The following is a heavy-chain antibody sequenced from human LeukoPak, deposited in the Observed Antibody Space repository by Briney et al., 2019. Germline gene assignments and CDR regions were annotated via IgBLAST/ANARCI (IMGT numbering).Heavy chain of an antibody. CDR3: ASDLSTGYSSSGYVVDAFDY. CDR2: IYYSGST. Sequence: SETLSLTCTVSSGSISSYYWSWIRQPPGKGLEWIGYIYYSGSTNYNPSLKSPVTISVDTPKNQFSLKLSSVTAADTAVYYCASDLSTGYSSSGYVVDAFDYWGQGTLVTVSS. CDR1: SGSISSYY. J-gene: IGHJ4*02. D-gene: IGHD6-13*01. V-gene: IGHV4-59*12.